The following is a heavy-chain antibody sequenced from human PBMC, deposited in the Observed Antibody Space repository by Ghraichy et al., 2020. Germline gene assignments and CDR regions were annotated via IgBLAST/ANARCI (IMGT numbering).Heavy chain of an antibody. Sequence: GGSLRLSCAASGFTFSSYAMSWVRQAPGKGLEWVSAISGSGGSTYYADSVKGRFTISRDNSKNTLYLQMNSLRAEDTAVYYCAKGTNYYDSSGYYYSPSTAFDYWGQGTLVTVSS. CDR1: GFTFSSYA. D-gene: IGHD3-22*01. CDR3: AKGTNYYDSSGYYYSPSTAFDY. V-gene: IGHV3-23*01. CDR2: ISGSGGST. J-gene: IGHJ4*02.